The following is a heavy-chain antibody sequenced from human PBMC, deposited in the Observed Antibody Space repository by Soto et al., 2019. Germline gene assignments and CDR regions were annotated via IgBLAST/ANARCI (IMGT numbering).Heavy chain of an antibody. V-gene: IGHV1-69*02. CDR2: VIPIIGEG. D-gene: IGHD1-1*01. J-gene: IGHJ3*02. Sequence: QVQLVQSGAEVKEPGSSVKVSCKVSGGTFSSQTINWVRQVPGQGLEWMGSVIPIIGEGKYAQSFLGRVTITADSPTSTAYMELGSLRSEDTAVYYCARPAVNDLDADSSAFDIWGQGTMVTVSS. CDR1: GGTFSSQT. CDR3: ARPAVNDLDADSSAFDI.